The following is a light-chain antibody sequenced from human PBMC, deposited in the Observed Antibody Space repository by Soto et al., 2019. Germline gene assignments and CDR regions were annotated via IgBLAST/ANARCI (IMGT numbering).Light chain of an antibody. V-gene: IGLV2-14*01. CDR2: EVS. CDR3: SSYTSIITLYV. CDR1: SSDVGGYNY. Sequence: QSVLTQPASVSGSPGQSITISCTGTSSDVGGYNYVSWYQQHPGKAPKLMIYEVSNRPSGVXXXXXXXXXXXXXXLTISGLQAEDEADYYCSSYTSIITLYVFGSGTKVTV. J-gene: IGLJ1*01.